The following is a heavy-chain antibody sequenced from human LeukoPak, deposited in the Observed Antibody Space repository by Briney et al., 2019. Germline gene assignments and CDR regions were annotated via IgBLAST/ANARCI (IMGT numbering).Heavy chain of an antibody. J-gene: IGHJ4*02. Sequence: PGGSLRLSCAASGFTFSNAWMSWVRQAPGKGLEWVSAISGSGGSTYYADSVKGRFTISRDNSKNTLYLQMNSLRAEDTAVYYCAKVKDPMIVVVHLCYFDYWGQGTLVTVSS. CDR3: AKVKDPMIVVVHLCYFDY. D-gene: IGHD3-22*01. CDR1: GFTFSNAW. V-gene: IGHV3-23*01. CDR2: ISGSGGST.